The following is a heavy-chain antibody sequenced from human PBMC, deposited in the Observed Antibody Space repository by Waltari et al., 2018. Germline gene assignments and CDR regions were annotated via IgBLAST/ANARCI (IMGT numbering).Heavy chain of an antibody. CDR3: ARGPADYVWN. V-gene: IGHV4-59*01. D-gene: IGHD3-16*01. J-gene: IGHJ4*02. CDR2: IYYSGST. Sequence: QVQLQESGPGLVKPSETLSFTCTVYGGSISSYYWSWIRQPPGKGLEWIGYIYYSGSTNYNPSLKSRVTISVDTSKNQFSLKLSSVTAADTAVYYCARGPADYVWNWGQGTLVTVSS. CDR1: GGSISSYY.